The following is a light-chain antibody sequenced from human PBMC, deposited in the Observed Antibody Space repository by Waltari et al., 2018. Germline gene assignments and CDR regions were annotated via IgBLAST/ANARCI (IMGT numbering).Light chain of an antibody. CDR3: QVWDANTDPGV. V-gene: IGLV3-21*01. J-gene: IGLJ1*01. Sequence: SYVLTPPPSVSVAPAETARITCGGNNIESKSVNEYRQRPGQAPVVVISYDNDRAAGIPERFSGSNSGNTATLTISRVEAGDEADYYCQVWDANTDPGVFGTGTKVTVL. CDR2: YDN. CDR1: NIESKS.